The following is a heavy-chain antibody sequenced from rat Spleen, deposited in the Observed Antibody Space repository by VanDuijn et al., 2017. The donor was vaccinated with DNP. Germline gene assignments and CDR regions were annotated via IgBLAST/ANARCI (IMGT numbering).Heavy chain of an antibody. CDR1: GFTFSDHN. CDR2: ISYDGSST. V-gene: IGHV5-7*01. D-gene: IGHD3-8*01. J-gene: IGHJ2*01. Sequence: EVQLVESGGGLVQPGRSLILSCTASGFTFSDHNMAWVRQAPKKGLEWVATISYDGSSTYYRDSVKGRFIISRDNAKSILYLQVNSLRSEDTATYYCTSNPHIRTAAPFDYWGQGVMVTVSS. CDR3: TSNPHIRTAAPFDY.